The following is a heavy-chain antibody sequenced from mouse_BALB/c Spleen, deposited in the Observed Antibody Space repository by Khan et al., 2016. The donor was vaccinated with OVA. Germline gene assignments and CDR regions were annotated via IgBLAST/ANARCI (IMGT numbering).Heavy chain of an antibody. CDR1: GFTFRNYA. J-gene: IGHJ3*01. D-gene: IGHD1-1*01. Sequence: EVELVESGGDLVKPGGSLKLSCAASGFTFRNYAMSWVRQTPEKRLEWVATISSGGSYTYYPDSVQGRFTISRDNAKNTPYLQMSSLRSEDTAIFYCARELFTTVVAGPFAYWGQGTLVTVSA. CDR2: ISSGGSYT. CDR3: ARELFTTVVAGPFAY. V-gene: IGHV5-9-3*01.